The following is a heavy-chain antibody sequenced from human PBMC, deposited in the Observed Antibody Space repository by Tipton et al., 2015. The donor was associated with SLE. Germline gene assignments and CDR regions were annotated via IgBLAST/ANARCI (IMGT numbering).Heavy chain of an antibody. V-gene: IGHV4-59*08. D-gene: IGHD5-12*01. Sequence: TLSLTCTVSGGSISSYYWSWIRQPPGKGLEWIGYSYYSGSTNYNPSLKSRVTISVDTSTNQFSLKLSSVTAADTAVYYCARRLTLYTAYDYFDYWGQGTLVTVSS. CDR1: GGSISSYY. J-gene: IGHJ4*02. CDR3: ARRLTLYTAYDYFDY. CDR2: SYYSGST.